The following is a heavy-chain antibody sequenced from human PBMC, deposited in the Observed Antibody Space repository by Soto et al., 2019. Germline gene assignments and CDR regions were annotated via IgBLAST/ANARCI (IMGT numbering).Heavy chain of an antibody. Sequence: GGSLRLSCAASGFTFSSYSMNRVRQAPGRGLEWVSSISSSSSYIYYADSVKGRLTISRDNAKNSLYLQMNSPRAEDTAVYYCARDEDWNYYYGMDVWVQGTTVTVSS. J-gene: IGHJ6*02. CDR2: ISSSSSYI. V-gene: IGHV3-21*01. D-gene: IGHD1-1*01. CDR3: ARDEDWNYYYGMDV. CDR1: GFTFSSYS.